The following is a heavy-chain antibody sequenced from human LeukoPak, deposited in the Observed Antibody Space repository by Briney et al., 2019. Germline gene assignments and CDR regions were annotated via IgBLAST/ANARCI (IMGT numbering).Heavy chain of an antibody. D-gene: IGHD3-3*01. Sequence: ASVKVSCKTSGYTFTSYGISWVRQAPGQGLEWMGWISAYNGNTNYAQKLQGRVTMTTDTSTSTAYMELRSLRSDDTAVYYCARDGPFWSGYYTSEPLDYWGQGTLVTVSS. CDR2: ISAYNGNT. V-gene: IGHV1-18*01. J-gene: IGHJ4*02. CDR3: ARDGPFWSGYYTSEPLDY. CDR1: GYTFTSYG.